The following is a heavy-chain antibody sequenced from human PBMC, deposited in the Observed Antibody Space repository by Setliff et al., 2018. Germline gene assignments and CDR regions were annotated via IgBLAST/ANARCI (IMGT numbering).Heavy chain of an antibody. V-gene: IGHV4-34*01. CDR2: INHSGNT. J-gene: IGHJ4*02. D-gene: IGHD6-6*01. Sequence: PSETLSLTCAASGGSFSGYYWTWIRQPPGKGLEWIGEINHSGNTKSKPSLKSRVTITVDPSKNQFSLKLNSVTAADTAVYYCARGRNVAARLFDSWGQGTLVTSPQ. CDR3: ARGRNVAARLFDS. CDR1: GGSFSGYY.